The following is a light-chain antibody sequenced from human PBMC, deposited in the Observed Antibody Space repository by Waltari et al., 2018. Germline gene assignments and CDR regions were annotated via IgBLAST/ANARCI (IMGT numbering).Light chain of an antibody. CDR2: AVR. J-gene: IGLJ3*02. V-gene: IGLV2-23*02. CDR3: CSYAGRSTWV. Sequence: QSALTQPASVSGSPGQSVTISCTGTSSNVGFFNLVSWYQHHPGKAPKLIIYAVRDRTSWVSNRFSGSKSGYTASLTISGLQAEDEADYYCCSYAGRSTWVFGGGTKVTVL. CDR1: SSNVGFFNL.